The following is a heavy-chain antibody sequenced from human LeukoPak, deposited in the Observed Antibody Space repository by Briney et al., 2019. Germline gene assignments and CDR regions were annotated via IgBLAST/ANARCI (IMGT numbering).Heavy chain of an antibody. D-gene: IGHD3-22*01. CDR3: ASLYDSSGYRDY. CDR2: IYYSGST. Sequence: PSETLSLTCTVSGGSISSGGYYWSWIRQQPGKGLEWIGYIYYSGSTYYNPSLKSRVTISVDTSKNQFSLKLSSVTAADTAVYYCASLYDSSGYRDYWGQGTLVTVSS. V-gene: IGHV4-31*03. J-gene: IGHJ4*02. CDR1: GGSISSGGYY.